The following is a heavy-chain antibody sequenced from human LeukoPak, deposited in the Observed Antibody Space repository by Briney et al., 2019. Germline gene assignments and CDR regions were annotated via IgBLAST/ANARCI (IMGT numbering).Heavy chain of an antibody. CDR2: IYYSGST. D-gene: IGHD6-13*01. Sequence: SETLSLTCTVSGGFIGNSNSHWGWIRQPPGKGLEWVGTIYYSGSTYYKSSLKSRVTISVDTSKNQFSLKLSSVTAADTAVYYCARATRQQQLVYYYYYMDVWGKGTTVTVSS. J-gene: IGHJ6*03. CDR1: GGFIGNSNSH. CDR3: ARATRQQQLVYYYYYMDV. V-gene: IGHV4-39*07.